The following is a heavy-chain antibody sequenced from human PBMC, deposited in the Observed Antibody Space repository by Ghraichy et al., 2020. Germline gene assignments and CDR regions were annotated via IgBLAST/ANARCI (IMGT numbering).Heavy chain of an antibody. V-gene: IGHV4-59*01. CDR3: ARSGGSNSAALDFDY. J-gene: IGHJ4*02. CDR2: IYYRGST. D-gene: IGHD1-26*01. Sequence: SETLSLTCTVSGASITTNYWSWIRQPPGKRPEWIAYIYYRGSTNYNPSLKSRVTMSVDTSKNQLSLKLTSVTTADTAVYYCARSGGSNSAALDFDYWGPGTLVTVSS. CDR1: GASITTNY.